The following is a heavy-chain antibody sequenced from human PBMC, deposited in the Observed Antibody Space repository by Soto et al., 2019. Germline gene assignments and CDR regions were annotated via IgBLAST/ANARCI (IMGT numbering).Heavy chain of an antibody. CDR3: ANQTIAVAGTDDNFDY. D-gene: IGHD6-19*01. Sequence: GGPFRLSCAASGFTFSSYAMSWVRQAPVKGLEWVSAISGSGGSTYYADSVKGRFTISRDNSKNTLYLQMNSLRAEDTAVYYCANQTIAVAGTDDNFDYWGQGTLVTVSS. CDR2: ISGSGGST. CDR1: GFTFSSYA. V-gene: IGHV3-23*01. J-gene: IGHJ4*02.